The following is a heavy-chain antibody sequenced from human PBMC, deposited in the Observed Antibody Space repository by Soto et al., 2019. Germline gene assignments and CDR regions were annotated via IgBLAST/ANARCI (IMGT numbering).Heavy chain of an antibody. CDR2: ISSNGGST. V-gene: IGHV3-64D*08. CDR1: GFTRNKYA. Sequence: GGSLRLSYSASGFTRNKYAIHWVRQAPGKGLEYVSSISSNGGSTYYADSVKGRVTISRDKSKSTLYLQMSSLRAEDTAVYYCVKDYYYDTNFFDYWGQGTLVTVSS. J-gene: IGHJ4*02. CDR3: VKDYYYDTNFFDY. D-gene: IGHD3-22*01.